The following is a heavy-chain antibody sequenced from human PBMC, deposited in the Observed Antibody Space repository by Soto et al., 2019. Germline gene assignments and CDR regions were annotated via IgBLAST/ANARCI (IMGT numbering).Heavy chain of an antibody. CDR2: IYYTGST. Sequence: QVQLQESGPGLVKPSQTLALTCTVSGGSISSRGYYWSWIRQHPGKGLEWLAYIYYTGSTSYNPSLKSRVTILVDTSNNHCSRRLMSVTAADTAVYCCARETLEYGDYGLRYYCMDVWGKGTTVTVSS. J-gene: IGHJ6*03. D-gene: IGHD4-17*01. CDR3: ARETLEYGDYGLRYYCMDV. V-gene: IGHV4-31*03. CDR1: GGSISSRGYY.